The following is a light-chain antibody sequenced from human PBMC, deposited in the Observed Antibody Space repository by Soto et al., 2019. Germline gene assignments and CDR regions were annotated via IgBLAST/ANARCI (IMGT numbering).Light chain of an antibody. CDR3: CSYAGSSTPLI. Sequence: QSALTQPASVSGSPGQSITISCTGPSSDVGSYNLVAWYQQHPGKAPKLMIYEVSKRPSGVSNRFSGSKSGNTASLTISGLQAEDEADSSCCSYAGSSTPLIFGTGTKLTVL. CDR2: EVS. V-gene: IGLV2-23*02. CDR1: SSDVGSYNL. J-gene: IGLJ1*01.